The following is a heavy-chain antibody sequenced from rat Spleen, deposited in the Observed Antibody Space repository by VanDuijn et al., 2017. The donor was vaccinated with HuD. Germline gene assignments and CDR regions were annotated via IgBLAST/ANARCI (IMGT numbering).Heavy chain of an antibody. J-gene: IGHJ4*01. CDR3: TRSRRNNIGTTDMDA. D-gene: IGHD1-5*01. CDR1: GFTFSDYY. Sequence: EVQLVESDGGLVQPGRSLKLSCAASGFTFSDYYMAWVRQAPTKGLEWVATISYDGSSIYYPDSVKGRFTISRDNAQNTLYLQMNSLRSEDTATYYCTRSRRNNIGTTDMDAWGQGASVTVSS. CDR2: ISYDGSSI. V-gene: IGHV5-29*01.